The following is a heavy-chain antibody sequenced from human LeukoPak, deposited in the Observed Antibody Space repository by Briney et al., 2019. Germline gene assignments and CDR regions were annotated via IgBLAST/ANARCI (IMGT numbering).Heavy chain of an antibody. D-gene: IGHD2-8*01. CDR2: INHSGST. Sequence: PSETLSLTCAVYGGSLSGYYWSWIRQPPGKGLDWIGEINHSGSTNYNPSLKSRVTISVDTSKNQFSLKLSSVTAADTAVYYCARANSDALAIWGQGTMVTVSS. CDR3: ARANSDALAI. J-gene: IGHJ3*02. CDR1: GGSLSGYY. V-gene: IGHV4-34*01.